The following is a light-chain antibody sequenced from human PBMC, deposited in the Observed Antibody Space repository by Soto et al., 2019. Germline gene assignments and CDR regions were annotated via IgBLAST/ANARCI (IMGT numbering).Light chain of an antibody. V-gene: IGLV2-18*02. J-gene: IGLJ3*02. CDR3: SSYTSSNTLV. Sequence: QSVLTQPPSVSGSPGQSVTISCSGTSSDVGSYNRVSWYQQPPGTAPKLIIYEVGNRPSGVPDRFSGSKSGNAASLTISGLQAEDEADYYCSSYTSSNTLVFGGGTKLT. CDR1: SSDVGSYNR. CDR2: EVG.